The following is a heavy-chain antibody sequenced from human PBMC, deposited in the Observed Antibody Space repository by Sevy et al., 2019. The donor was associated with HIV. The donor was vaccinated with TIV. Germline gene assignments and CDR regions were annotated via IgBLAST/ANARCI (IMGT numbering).Heavy chain of an antibody. V-gene: IGHV3-33*01. Sequence: GGSLRLSCAASGFTLSSYGMHWVRQAPGKGLEWVAVIRYDGSNKYYADSVKCRFTISRDKSKNTLYLQMNSLRAEDTAVYYCARDRLGITISAEWGGGMDVWGQGTTVTVSS. D-gene: IGHD3-3*01. J-gene: IGHJ6*02. CDR1: GFTLSSYG. CDR2: IRYDGSNK. CDR3: ARDRLGITISAEWGGGMDV.